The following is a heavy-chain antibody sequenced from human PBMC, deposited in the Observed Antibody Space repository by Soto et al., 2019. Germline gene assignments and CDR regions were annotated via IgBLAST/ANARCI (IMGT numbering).Heavy chain of an antibody. CDR3: AASCGGCRGFNYYGMDV. CDR1: GGSISSGGYY. V-gene: IGHV4-31*03. J-gene: IGHJ6*02. D-gene: IGHD3-16*01. CDR2: IYYSGST. Sequence: QVQLQESGPGLVKPSQTLSLTCTVSGGSISSGGYYWSWIRQHPGKGLEWIGYIYYSGSTYYNPSLKSRVTISVDTSKTPCSLELSSVTAADTAVYYCAASCGGCRGFNYYGMDVWGQGTTVTVSS.